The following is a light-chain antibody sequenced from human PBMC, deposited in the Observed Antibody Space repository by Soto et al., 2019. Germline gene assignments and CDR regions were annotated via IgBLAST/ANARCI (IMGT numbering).Light chain of an antibody. J-gene: IGLJ1*01. Sequence: LTQPPSPSGSPGESGTISCTGNNSDIGGYNYVSWYQQHPGKAPKLMIYEVSKRPSGVPDRFSGSKSGNTASLTVSGLQAEDEADYYCSSYAGSNNYVFGSGTKVTVL. CDR1: NSDIGGYNY. V-gene: IGLV2-8*01. CDR3: SSYAGSNNYV. CDR2: EVS.